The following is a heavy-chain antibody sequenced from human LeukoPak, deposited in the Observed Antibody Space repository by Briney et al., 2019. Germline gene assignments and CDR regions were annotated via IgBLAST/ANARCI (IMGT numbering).Heavy chain of an antibody. Sequence: GGSLRLSCEASGFTFSSYAMSWVRKAPGKGLDCISGFSGSGGSTYYADSVKGRFTTSRDNSKNTLYLQMNSLRAEDTAVYYCAREYYGDYDYWGQGTLVTVSS. D-gene: IGHD4-17*01. CDR3: AREYYGDYDY. CDR1: GFTFSSYA. J-gene: IGHJ4*02. V-gene: IGHV3-23*01. CDR2: FSGSGGST.